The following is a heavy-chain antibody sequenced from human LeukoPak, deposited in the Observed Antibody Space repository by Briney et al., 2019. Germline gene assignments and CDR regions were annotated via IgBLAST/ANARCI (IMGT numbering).Heavy chain of an antibody. CDR3: ARLLGNYYDSSGYYYVPLFDY. CDR1: GGSISRYY. J-gene: IGHJ4*02. V-gene: IGHV4-59*08. CDR2: IYYSGST. D-gene: IGHD3-22*01. Sequence: SETLSLTCTVSGGSISRYYWSWIRQPPGKGLEWIGYIYYSGSTNYNPSLKSRVTISVDTSKNQFSLKLSSVTAADTAVYYCARLLGNYYDSSGYYYVPLFDYWGQGTLVTVSS.